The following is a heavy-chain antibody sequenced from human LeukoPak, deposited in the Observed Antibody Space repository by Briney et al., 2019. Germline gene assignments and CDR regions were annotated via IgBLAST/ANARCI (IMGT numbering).Heavy chain of an antibody. CDR1: GYTFTSYG. CDR2: ISAYNGNT. Sequence: ASVKVSCKASGYTFTSYGIGWVRQAPGQGLEWMGWISAYNGNTNYAQKLQGRVTMTTDTSTSTAYMELRSLRSDDTAVYYCARDNQARSYHYIDTDYWGQGTLVTVSS. D-gene: IGHD3-10*01. V-gene: IGHV1-18*01. CDR3: ARDNQARSYHYIDTDY. J-gene: IGHJ4*02.